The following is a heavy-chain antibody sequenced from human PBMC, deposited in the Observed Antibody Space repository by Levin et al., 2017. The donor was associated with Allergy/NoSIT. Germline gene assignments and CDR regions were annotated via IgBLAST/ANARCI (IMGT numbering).Heavy chain of an antibody. J-gene: IGHJ4*02. Sequence: GGSLRLSCAASGFTFSSYAMHWVRQAPGKGLEWVAVISYDGSNKYYADSVKGRFTISRDNSKNTLYLQMNSLRAEDTAVYYCARAFYDSSGYYFDYWGQGTLVTVSS. CDR2: ISYDGSNK. CDR1: GFTFSSYA. D-gene: IGHD3-22*01. CDR3: ARAFYDSSGYYFDY. V-gene: IGHV3-30-3*01.